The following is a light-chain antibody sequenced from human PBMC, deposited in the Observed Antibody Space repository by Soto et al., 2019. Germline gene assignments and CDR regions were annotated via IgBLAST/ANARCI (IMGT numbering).Light chain of an antibody. V-gene: IGLV2-11*01. CDR1: SSDVGAYNS. Sequence: QSVLTQPRSVSGSPGQSVIVSCTGTSSDVGAYNSVSWFQHHPGKAPKLMIYDVTERPSGVPYRFSGSKSGNTASLTISGLQAEDEADYYCCSYAGSYSYVFGTGTKGTVL. CDR2: DVT. CDR3: CSYAGSYSYV. J-gene: IGLJ1*01.